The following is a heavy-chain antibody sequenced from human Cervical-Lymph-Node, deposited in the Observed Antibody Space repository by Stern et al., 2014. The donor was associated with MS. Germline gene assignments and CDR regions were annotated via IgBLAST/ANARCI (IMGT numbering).Heavy chain of an antibody. D-gene: IGHD5-18*01. CDR1: GLTFTTYA. Sequence: EVQLVESGGGLVQPGGSQRLSCAASGLTFTTYALSWVRQAPGKGLEWVSTITVNGASTSSADSVKGRFTLSRDNSKNPLYLHMSSLRADDSAVYYCATNPVNSFGFVYRYFDYWGQGALVTVSS. CDR2: ITVNGAST. CDR3: ATNPVNSFGFVYRYFDY. J-gene: IGHJ4*02. V-gene: IGHV3-23*04.